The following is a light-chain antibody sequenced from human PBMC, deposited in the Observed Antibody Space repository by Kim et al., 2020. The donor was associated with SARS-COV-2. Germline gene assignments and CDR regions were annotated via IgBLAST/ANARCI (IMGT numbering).Light chain of an antibody. Sequence: GQSITISCTGTSSDVGGSNHVSWYQQHPDKAPKLMIYDVTKWPSGVSSRFSGSKSGNTASLTISGLQAEDEANYYCCSYTTSSTWVFGGGTQLTVL. CDR1: SSDVGGSNH. CDR2: DVT. V-gene: IGLV2-14*03. J-gene: IGLJ3*02. CDR3: CSYTTSSTWV.